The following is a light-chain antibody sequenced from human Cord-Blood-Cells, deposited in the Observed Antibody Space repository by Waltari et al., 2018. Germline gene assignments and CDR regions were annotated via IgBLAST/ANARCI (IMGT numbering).Light chain of an antibody. CDR2: EVS. J-gene: IGLJ2*01. V-gene: IGLV2-14*01. CDR3: SSYTSSSTLV. CDR1: SRDVGGYNY. Sequence: QSALTQPASVSGSPGQSITISCTGTSRDVGGYNYVSWYQQHTGKAPKLMIYEVSNRPSGVSNRFSGSKSGNTASLTISGLQAEDEGDYYCSSYTSSSTLVFGGGTKLTVL.